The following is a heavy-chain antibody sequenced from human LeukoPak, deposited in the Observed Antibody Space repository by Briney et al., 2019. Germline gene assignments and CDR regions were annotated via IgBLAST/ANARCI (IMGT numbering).Heavy chain of an antibody. V-gene: IGHV4-34*01. Sequence: SETLSLTCAVYGGSFSGYYWSWIRQPPVKGLEWIGEINHSGSTNYNPSLKSRVTISVDTSKNQFSLKLSSVTAADTAVYYCARSAGSGSYSIDYWGQGTLVTVSS. D-gene: IGHD1-26*01. CDR2: INHSGST. CDR3: ARSAGSGSYSIDY. CDR1: GGSFSGYY. J-gene: IGHJ4*02.